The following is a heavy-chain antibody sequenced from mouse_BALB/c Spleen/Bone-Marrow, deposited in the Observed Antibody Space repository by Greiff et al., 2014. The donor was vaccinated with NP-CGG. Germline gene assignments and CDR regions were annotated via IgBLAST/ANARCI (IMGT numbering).Heavy chain of an antibody. CDR3: APYYYGSSSFAY. V-gene: IGHV14-3*02. Sequence: VQLQQSGAELVKPGASVKLSRTASGFNIKDTYMHWVKQRPEQGLEWIGRIDPANGNTKYDPKFQGKATITADTSSNTAYLQLSSLTSEDTAVYYCAPYYYGSSSFAYWGQGTLVTVSA. D-gene: IGHD1-1*01. CDR2: IDPANGNT. J-gene: IGHJ3*01. CDR1: GFNIKDTY.